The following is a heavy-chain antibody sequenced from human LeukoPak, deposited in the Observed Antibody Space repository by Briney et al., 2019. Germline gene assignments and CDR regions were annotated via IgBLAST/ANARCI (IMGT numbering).Heavy chain of an antibody. V-gene: IGHV4-39*02. Sequence: SETLSLTCTVSGGSISSSSYYWGWIRQPPGKGLEWIGSIYYSGSTYYNPSLKSRVTISVDTSKNQFSLQLNSVTPEDTAVYFCARDLKQWLVLDAFDIWGQGTMVTVSS. CDR1: GGSISSSSYY. CDR2: IYYSGST. D-gene: IGHD6-19*01. CDR3: ARDLKQWLVLDAFDI. J-gene: IGHJ3*02.